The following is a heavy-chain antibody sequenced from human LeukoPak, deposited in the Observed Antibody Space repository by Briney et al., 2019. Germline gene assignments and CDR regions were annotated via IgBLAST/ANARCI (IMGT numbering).Heavy chain of an antibody. J-gene: IGHJ5*02. V-gene: IGHV4-34*01. CDR2: INHSGST. Sequence: RSSETLSLTCAVYGGSFSGYYWSWIRQPPGKGLEWIGEINHSGSTNYNPSLKSRVTISVDTSKNQFSLKLSSVTAADTAVYYCARNLGRPGVNWFDPWGQGTLVTVSS. D-gene: IGHD3-10*01. CDR3: ARNLGRPGVNWFDP. CDR1: GGSFSGYY.